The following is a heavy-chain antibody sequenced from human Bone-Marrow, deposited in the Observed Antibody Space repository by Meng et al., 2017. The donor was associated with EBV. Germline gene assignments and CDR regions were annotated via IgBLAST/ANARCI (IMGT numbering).Heavy chain of an antibody. J-gene: IGHJ4*02. CDR3: AKGGGYYYDSSGFHYDY. CDR2: IYHSGST. Sequence: GPLQESGPGGGKPSGTLSLTCAVSGGTISRHNWWSWVRQPPGKGLECIGEIYHSGSTNYNPSLKSRVTISVYKSKNQFSLKLSSVTAADTAVYYCAKGGGYYYDSSGFHYDYWGQGTLVTVSS. V-gene: IGHV4-4*02. D-gene: IGHD3-22*01. CDR1: GGTISRHNW.